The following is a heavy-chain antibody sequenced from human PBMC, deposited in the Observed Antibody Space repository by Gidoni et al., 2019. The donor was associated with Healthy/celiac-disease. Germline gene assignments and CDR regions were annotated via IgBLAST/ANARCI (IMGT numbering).Heavy chain of an antibody. D-gene: IGHD6-13*01. CDR1: GGSISSYY. CDR2: IYYCGST. CDR3: ARVVAAAGTPSWFDP. Sequence: QVQLQASGPGLVKPSETLSLTCTVSGGSISSYYCSWIRQPPGKGLEWIGYIYYCGSTNYNPSLKSRVTISVDTSKNQFSLKLSSVTAADTAVYYCARVVAAAGTPSWFDPWGQGTLVTVSS. J-gene: IGHJ5*02. V-gene: IGHV4-59*01.